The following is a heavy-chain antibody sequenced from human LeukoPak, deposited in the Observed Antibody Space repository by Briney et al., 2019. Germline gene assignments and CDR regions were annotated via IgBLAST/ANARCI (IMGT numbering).Heavy chain of an antibody. Sequence: GGSLRLSCAASGFTFSSYSMNWVRQAPGKGLEWVSHITASGTAMFYADSVKGRFTISRDNAKNSLHLQMNSLRDEDTAVYYCASSGSYRFDYWGQGTLVTVSS. CDR1: GFTFSSYS. CDR3: ASSGSYRFDY. V-gene: IGHV3-48*02. J-gene: IGHJ4*02. CDR2: ITASGTAM. D-gene: IGHD1-26*01.